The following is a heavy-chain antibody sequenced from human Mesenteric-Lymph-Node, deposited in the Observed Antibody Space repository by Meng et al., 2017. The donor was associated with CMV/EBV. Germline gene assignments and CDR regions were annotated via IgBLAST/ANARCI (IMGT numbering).Heavy chain of an antibody. CDR1: GGSFSGYY. Sequence: SQTLSLTCAVYGGSFSGYYWSWIRQPPGKGLEWIGEINHSGSTNYSPSLKSRVTISVDTSKNQFSLKLSSVTAADTAVYYCARGTAPFIDIWGQGTMVTVSS. CDR3: ARGTAPFIDI. V-gene: IGHV4-34*01. CDR2: INHSGST. J-gene: IGHJ3*02.